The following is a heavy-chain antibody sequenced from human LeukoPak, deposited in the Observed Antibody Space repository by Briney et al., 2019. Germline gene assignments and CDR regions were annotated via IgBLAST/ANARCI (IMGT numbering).Heavy chain of an antibody. J-gene: IGHJ1*01. Sequence: PSETLSLTCAVYGRSFSDYYWSWISQPPGKGLEWIGEINHSGSTNYNPPLKSRVTISVDTSKNHFSLKLSSVTAADTAVYYCAYSSGYQQKWGQGTLVTVSS. V-gene: IGHV4-34*01. D-gene: IGHD3-22*01. CDR2: INHSGST. CDR3: AYSSGYQQK. CDR1: GRSFSDYY.